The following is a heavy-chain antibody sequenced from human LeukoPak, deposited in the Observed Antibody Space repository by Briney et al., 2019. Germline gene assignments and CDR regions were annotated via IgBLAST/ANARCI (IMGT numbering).Heavy chain of an antibody. Sequence: SETLSLTCTVSGGSISSYYWSWIRQPPGKGLEWIGYIYHSGSSNYNPPLKSRVSISVDTSKNQFSLKLSSVTAADTAVYYCARVIYDSSGYYSDAFDIWGQGTMVTVSS. CDR1: GGSISSYY. CDR2: IYHSGSS. V-gene: IGHV4-59*01. CDR3: ARVIYDSSGYYSDAFDI. D-gene: IGHD3-22*01. J-gene: IGHJ3*02.